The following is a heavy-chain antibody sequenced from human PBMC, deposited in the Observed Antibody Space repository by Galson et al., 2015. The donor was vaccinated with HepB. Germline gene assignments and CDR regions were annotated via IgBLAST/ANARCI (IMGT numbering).Heavy chain of an antibody. J-gene: IGHJ4*02. CDR1: GFTFSSYS. Sequence: SLRLSCAASGFTFSSYSMNWVRQAPGKGLEWVSYISSSSSTIYYADSVKGRFTISRDNAKNSLYLQMNSLRAEDTAVYYCARELLSREYGDYGGWQIFDYWGQGTLVTVSS. D-gene: IGHD4-17*01. CDR3: ARELLSREYGDYGGWQIFDY. CDR2: ISSSSSTI. V-gene: IGHV3-48*01.